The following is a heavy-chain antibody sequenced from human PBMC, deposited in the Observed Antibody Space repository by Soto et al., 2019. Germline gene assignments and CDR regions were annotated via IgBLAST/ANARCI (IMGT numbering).Heavy chain of an antibody. J-gene: IGHJ4*02. D-gene: IGHD5-12*01. CDR3: ARCPSSGCFDS. CDR1: GYTFTTFF. CDR2: INPANGDT. V-gene: IGHV1-3*01. Sequence: GASVKVSCKTSGYTFTTFFLHWMRQAPGQRLEWMGWINPANGDTMYSQKFLGRVSNTRDTSATTAYMELTYLTSEDTAIYYCARCPSSGCFDSWGQGTLVTVSS.